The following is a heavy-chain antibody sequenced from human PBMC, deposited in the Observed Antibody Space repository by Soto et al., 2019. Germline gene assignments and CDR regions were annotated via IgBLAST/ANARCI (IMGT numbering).Heavy chain of an antibody. Sequence: PGGSLRLSCAASGFTFSSYAMSWVRQAPGKGLEWVSAISGSGGSTYYADSVKGRFTISRDNSKNTLYLQMNSLRAEDTAVYYCAKDMSLYSSGPQPYYYYYYGMDVWGQGTPVTVSS. D-gene: IGHD6-19*01. J-gene: IGHJ6*02. V-gene: IGHV3-23*01. CDR3: AKDMSLYSSGPQPYYYYYYGMDV. CDR2: ISGSGGST. CDR1: GFTFSSYA.